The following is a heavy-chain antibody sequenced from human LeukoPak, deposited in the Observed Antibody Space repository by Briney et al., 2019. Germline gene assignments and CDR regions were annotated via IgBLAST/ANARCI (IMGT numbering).Heavy chain of an antibody. V-gene: IGHV4-39*01. D-gene: IGHD3-16*01. J-gene: IGHJ5*02. CDR2: IYCSGST. CDR3: ARHWSTFRWFDP. Sequence: SETLSLTCTVSGGSISSSSYYSGWIRQPPGKGLEWIGSIYCSGSTYYNPSLKRRVTISVDTSKNQFSLKLSSVTAAYTAVYYCARHWSTFRWFDPWGKGTLVTVSS. CDR1: GGSISSSSYY.